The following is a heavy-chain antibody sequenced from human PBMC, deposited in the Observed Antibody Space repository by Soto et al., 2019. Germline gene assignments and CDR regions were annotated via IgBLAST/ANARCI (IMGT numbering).Heavy chain of an antibody. D-gene: IGHD3-22*01. CDR2: ISAYNGNT. CDR1: GYTFTSYG. Sequence: QVQLVQSGAEVKKPGASVKVSCKASGYTFTSYGISWVRQAPGQGLEWMGWISAYNGNTNYAQKLQCRVTMTTDTTTSTAYMELRSLRSDDTAVYYCAREPQIYYDSSGYYLDYWGQGTLVTVSS. CDR3: AREPQIYYDSSGYYLDY. V-gene: IGHV1-18*01. J-gene: IGHJ4*02.